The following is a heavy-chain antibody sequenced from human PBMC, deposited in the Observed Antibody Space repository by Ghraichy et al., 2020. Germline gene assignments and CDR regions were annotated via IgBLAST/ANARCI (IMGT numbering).Heavy chain of an antibody. CDR2: IYHSGST. CDR3: ASGGKRRYGSPGRYYGMDV. V-gene: IGHV4-4*02. D-gene: IGHD3-10*01. J-gene: IGHJ6*02. CDR1: GGSISSSNW. Sequence: SETLSLTCAVSGGSISSSNWWSWVRQPPGKGLEWIGEIYHSGSTNYNPSLKSRVTISVDKSKNQFSLKLSSVTAADTAVYYCASGGKRRYGSPGRYYGMDVWGQGTTVTVSS.